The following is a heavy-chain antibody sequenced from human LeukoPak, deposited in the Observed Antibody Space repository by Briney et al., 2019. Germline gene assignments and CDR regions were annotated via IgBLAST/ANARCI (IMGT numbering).Heavy chain of an antibody. Sequence: GGSLRLSCAASEFTFNRYDMSWVRQAPGKGLEWVSTISGSGERTYYADSVKGRFTISRDNSKNTLYLQMNSLRAEDTAVYYCAKEEGYYYDSGGYYVEYFQHWGQGTLVTVSS. CDR1: EFTFNRYD. J-gene: IGHJ1*01. V-gene: IGHV3-23*01. CDR3: AKEEGYYYDSGGYYVEYFQH. D-gene: IGHD3-22*01. CDR2: ISGSGERT.